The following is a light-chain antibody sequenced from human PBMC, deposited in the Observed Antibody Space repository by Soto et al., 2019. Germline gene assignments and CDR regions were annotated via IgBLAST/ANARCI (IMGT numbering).Light chain of an antibody. CDR1: QSISSN. Sequence: EIVMTQSPVTLSVSPGERATLSCRASQSISSNLAWYQHKPGQAPRLLIFGASTRATDVPARFSGSVSGTEFTLTISSLQSEDFAVYYWLQHNNWPRTFGQGTKVEVK. CDR2: GAS. CDR3: LQHNNWPRT. V-gene: IGKV3-15*01. J-gene: IGKJ1*01.